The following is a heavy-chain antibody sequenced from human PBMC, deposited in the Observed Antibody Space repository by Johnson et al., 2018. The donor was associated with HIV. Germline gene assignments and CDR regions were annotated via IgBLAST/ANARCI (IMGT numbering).Heavy chain of an antibody. CDR1: GFTFSSYA. J-gene: IGHJ3*02. Sequence: QVQLVESGGGVVQPGRSLRLSCAASGFTFSSYAMHWVRQAPGKGLEWVAVISYDGSNKYYADSVKGRFTISRDNSKNTLYLQMNSLRAEDTVVYYCARDRSRQLLLTSDAFDIWGQGTMVTVSS. CDR3: ARDRSRQLLLTSDAFDI. CDR2: ISYDGSNK. D-gene: IGHD2-15*01. V-gene: IGHV3-30*04.